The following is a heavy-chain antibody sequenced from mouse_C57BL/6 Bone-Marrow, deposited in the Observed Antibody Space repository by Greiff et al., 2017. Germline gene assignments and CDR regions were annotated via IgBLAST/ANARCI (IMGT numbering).Heavy chain of an antibody. CDR3: ARDGYGSGFAY. CDR1: GFIFSNYG. D-gene: IGHD1-1*01. CDR2: IYSNGGST. Sequence: EVKLMESGGGLVQPGGSLKLSCAASGFIFSNYGMSWVRQTPDKRLELVATIYSNGGSTYYPDSVKGRFTITRDNAKNTLYLQMSSLKSEDTAMYYCARDGYGSGFAYWGQGTLVTVSA. V-gene: IGHV5-6-3*01. J-gene: IGHJ3*01.